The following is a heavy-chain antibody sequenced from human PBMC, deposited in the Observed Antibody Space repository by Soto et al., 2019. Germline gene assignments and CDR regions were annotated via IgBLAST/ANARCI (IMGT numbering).Heavy chain of an antibody. CDR2: IYYSGST. CDR1: GGSISSSSYY. V-gene: IGHV4-39*01. J-gene: IGHJ4*02. Sequence: SDTLSLTCTVSGGSISSSSYYWGWIRQPPGKGLEWIGSIYYSGSTYYNPSLKSRVTISVDTSKNQFSLKLSSVTAADTAVYYCARSGYSSGWYWDYWGQGTLVTVS. D-gene: IGHD6-19*01. CDR3: ARSGYSSGWYWDY.